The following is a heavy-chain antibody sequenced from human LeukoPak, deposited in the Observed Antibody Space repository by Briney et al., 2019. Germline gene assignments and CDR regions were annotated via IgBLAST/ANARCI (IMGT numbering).Heavy chain of an antibody. Sequence: SETLSLTCTVSGGSISNNNYYWAWIRQPPGKGLECIGSIYYSGSPYYNPSLKSRVTISVDTSKNQFSLKLSSVTAADTAVYYCARGAVRGVIPFDPWGQGTLVTVSS. CDR3: ARGAVRGVIPFDP. D-gene: IGHD3-10*01. CDR1: GGSISNNNYY. CDR2: IYYSGSP. J-gene: IGHJ5*02. V-gene: IGHV4-39*07.